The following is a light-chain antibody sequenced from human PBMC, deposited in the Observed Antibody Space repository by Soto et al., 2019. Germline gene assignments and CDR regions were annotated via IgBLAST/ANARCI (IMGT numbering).Light chain of an antibody. CDR3: HQYGSSPPT. CDR1: QSVTSSY. J-gene: IGKJ1*01. CDR2: GAS. Sequence: EIVLTQSPATLSLSPVERATLSCRANQSVTSSYLAWYQQKPGQAPRLLIYGASSRATGIPDRFSGSGSGTDFTLTISRLEPEDFAVYYCHQYGSSPPTFGQGTKVEIK. V-gene: IGKV3-20*01.